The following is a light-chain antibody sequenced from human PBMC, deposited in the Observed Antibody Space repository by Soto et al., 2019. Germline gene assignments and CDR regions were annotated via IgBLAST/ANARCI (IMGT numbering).Light chain of an antibody. J-gene: IGKJ2*01. CDR1: QSVSSD. V-gene: IGKV3-15*01. CDR2: GAS. Sequence: EIVMTQSPATLSVSAGDRATLSCRASQSVSSDLAWYQQKPGQAPRLLIYGASTRATGIPTRFSGSGSGTEFTLPIRSLQSEDFAVYCCHHYNYWPYTVGQGP. CDR3: HHYNYWPYT.